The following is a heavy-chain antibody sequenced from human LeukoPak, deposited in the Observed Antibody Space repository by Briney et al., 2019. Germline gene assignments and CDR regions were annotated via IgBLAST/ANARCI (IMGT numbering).Heavy chain of an antibody. CDR3: ARATTRDIAARLDY. CDR1: GGSFSGYY. J-gene: IGHJ4*02. Sequence: SETLSLTCAVYGGSFSGYYWSWIRQPPGKGLEWIGEINHSGSTNYNPSLKSRVTISVDTSKNQFSLKLSPVTAADTAVYYCARATTRDIAARLDYWGQGTLVTVSS. V-gene: IGHV4-34*01. CDR2: INHSGST. D-gene: IGHD6-6*01.